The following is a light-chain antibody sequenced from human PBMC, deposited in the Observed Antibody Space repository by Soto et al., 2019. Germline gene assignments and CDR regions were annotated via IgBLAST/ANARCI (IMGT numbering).Light chain of an antibody. CDR3: QHYYNVPVT. J-gene: IGKJ4*01. Sequence: DIQMTQSPSSLSASVGDRVIITCQASQDIGNDLNWYQQKSGEAPNLLIYDASNLETGVPSRFSGSGSGTHFTFTISSLQPEDIATYYCQHYYNVPVTFGGGTKVEI. CDR2: DAS. V-gene: IGKV1-33*01. CDR1: QDIGND.